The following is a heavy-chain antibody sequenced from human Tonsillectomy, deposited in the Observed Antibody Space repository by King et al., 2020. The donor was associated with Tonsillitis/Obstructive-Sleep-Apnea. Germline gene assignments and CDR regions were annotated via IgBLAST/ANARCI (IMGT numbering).Heavy chain of an antibody. CDR3: ARGRPFYDFHR. D-gene: IGHD2/OR15-2a*01. J-gene: IGHJ4*02. Sequence: VQLVESGGALIQPGGSLRLSCAASGFTVSTSYMSWLRQGPGKGLEWVSGLYSGGGTYYADSVKGRFTISSDNSTNTLYLQMNSVRAGDTAVYYCARGRPFYDFHRWGQGTLVTVSS. CDR2: LYSGGGT. V-gene: IGHV3-53*01. CDR1: GFTVSTSY.